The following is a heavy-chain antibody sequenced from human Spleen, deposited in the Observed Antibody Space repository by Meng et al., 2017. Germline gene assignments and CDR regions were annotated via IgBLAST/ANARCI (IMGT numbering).Heavy chain of an antibody. Sequence: QVQLQESGPGLVKPSDPLSLTCSVSGDSISSSDSYWGWIRQSPGKGLEWIGSIGHSGFTYYTPSLESRVTVSVDTSRSQFSLELTSVTAADTAVYYCVRSRAWVRTGFDPWGQGTLVTVSS. CDR1: GDSISSSDSY. J-gene: IGHJ5*02. CDR3: VRSRAWVRTGFDP. V-gene: IGHV4-39*01. D-gene: IGHD1/OR15-1a*01. CDR2: IGHSGFT.